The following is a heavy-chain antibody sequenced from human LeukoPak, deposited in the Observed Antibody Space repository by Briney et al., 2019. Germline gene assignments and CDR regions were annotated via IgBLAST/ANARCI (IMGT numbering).Heavy chain of an antibody. Sequence: GGSLRLSCAASGFTFSAYAMSWVRQAPGKGPEWVSAISGSDGTIYYADSVKGRFTVSRDNSKNTLYLQMNSLRAEDSAIYYCAKRSSYSSGYYGDYGGQGTLVTVSA. J-gene: IGHJ4*02. D-gene: IGHD6-19*01. CDR2: ISGSDGTI. CDR1: GFTFSAYA. CDR3: AKRSSYSSGYYGDY. V-gene: IGHV3-23*01.